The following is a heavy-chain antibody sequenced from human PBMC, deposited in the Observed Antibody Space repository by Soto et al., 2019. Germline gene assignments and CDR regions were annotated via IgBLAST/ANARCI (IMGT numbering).Heavy chain of an antibody. CDR3: ARYRREAVAGYTLDN. D-gene: IGHD6-13*01. Sequence: SETLSLTCTVSGGSISSNYWTWIRQPPGKGLEWIGYVYNSGSTNYNPSLKSRVTISEDTSKSQFSLKVNSMTAADTAAYYCARYRREAVAGYTLDNWGQGILVTVSS. J-gene: IGHJ4*02. CDR1: GGSISSNY. V-gene: IGHV4-59*01. CDR2: VYNSGST.